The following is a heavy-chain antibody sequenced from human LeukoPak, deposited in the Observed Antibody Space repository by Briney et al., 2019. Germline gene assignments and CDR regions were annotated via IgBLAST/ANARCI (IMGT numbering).Heavy chain of an antibody. CDR1: GFTVSSNS. D-gene: IGHD4-17*01. J-gene: IGHJ4*02. CDR3: ASAYYGDYGNY. Sequence: PGGSLRLSCAASGFTVSSNSMSWVRQAPGKGLVWVSVIYANGDAYYADSLQGRFTISRDNSKNTLYLQMNSLRAEDTAVYYCASAYYGDYGNYWGQGTLVTVSS. V-gene: IGHV3-66*01. CDR2: IYANGDA.